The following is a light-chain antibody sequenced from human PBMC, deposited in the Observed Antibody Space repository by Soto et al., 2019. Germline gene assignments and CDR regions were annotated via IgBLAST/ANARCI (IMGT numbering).Light chain of an antibody. J-gene: IGKJ4*01. CDR3: QEYDNLPLS. Sequence: DIQMTQSPSSLSASVGDRVTITCQASQDISNYLNWYQQKPGKAPKLLIYDASNLETGVPSRFSGGGSGTYFAFSISSLQPEDIATYYCQEYDNLPLSFGGGTKVEIK. CDR2: DAS. CDR1: QDISNY. V-gene: IGKV1-33*01.